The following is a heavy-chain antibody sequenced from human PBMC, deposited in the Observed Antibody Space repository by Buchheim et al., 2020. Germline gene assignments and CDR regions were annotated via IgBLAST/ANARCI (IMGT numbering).Heavy chain of an antibody. D-gene: IGHD5-18*01. CDR1: GYTFTSYD. CDR3: ARGRGYSYGYYYYYYGMDV. CDR2: MNPNSGNT. J-gene: IGHJ6*02. Sequence: QVQLVQSGAEVKKPGASVKVSCKASGYTFTSYDINWVRQATGQGIEWMGWMNPNSGNTGYAQKFQGRVTMTRNTSISTAYMELSSLRSEDTAVYYCARGRGYSYGYYYYYYGMDVWGQGTT. V-gene: IGHV1-8*01.